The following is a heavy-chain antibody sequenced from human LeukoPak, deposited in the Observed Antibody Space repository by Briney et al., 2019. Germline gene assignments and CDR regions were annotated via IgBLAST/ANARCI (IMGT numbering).Heavy chain of an antibody. Sequence: SETLSLTCTVSGGSISSSSYYWGWIRQPPGKGLEWIGSIYYSGSTYYNPSLKSRVTISVDTSKNQFSLKLSSVTAADTAVYYCAREITYVGYWGQGTLVTVSS. D-gene: IGHD1-14*01. CDR2: IYYSGST. CDR3: AREITYVGY. V-gene: IGHV4-39*02. CDR1: GGSISSSSYY. J-gene: IGHJ4*02.